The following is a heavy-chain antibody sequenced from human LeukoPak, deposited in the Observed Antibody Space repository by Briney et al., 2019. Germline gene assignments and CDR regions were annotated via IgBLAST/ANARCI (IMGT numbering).Heavy chain of an antibody. CDR2: IYSDGTT. V-gene: IGHV3-53*01. J-gene: IGHJ4*02. D-gene: IGHD3-10*01. Sequence: PGGSLRLSCAASGFTVSTNYMTWVRQAPGKGLEWVSVIYSDGTTYYADSVKGRFTISRDNSKNTVYLQMNSLRAEDTAVYYRARGLGYGSGPVDHWGQGTLVTLSS. CDR3: ARGLGYGSGPVDH. CDR1: GFTVSTNY.